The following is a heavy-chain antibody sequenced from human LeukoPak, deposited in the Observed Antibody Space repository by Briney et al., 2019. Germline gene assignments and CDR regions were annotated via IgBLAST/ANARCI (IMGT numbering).Heavy chain of an antibody. CDR2: IRDSGST. D-gene: IGHD6-19*01. J-gene: IGHJ4*02. Sequence: TSETLSLTCTVSGGSISSYYWTWIRQPPGKGLEWIVYIRDSGSTNYNPSLKSRVTISADTSKKQFSLKVRSVTAADTATYFCARDVGAGTDYWGQGILVTVSS. V-gene: IGHV4-59*01. CDR3: ARDVGAGTDY. CDR1: GGSISSYY.